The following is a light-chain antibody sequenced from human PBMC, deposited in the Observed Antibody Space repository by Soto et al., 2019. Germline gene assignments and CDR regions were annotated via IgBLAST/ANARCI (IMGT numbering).Light chain of an antibody. CDR2: DAS. J-gene: IGKJ1*01. Sequence: DIQMTQSPSTLSASVGDRVTITCRASQNIGTSLAWYQQTPGKAPKLLISDASILESGVPSRFGGSGSGTEFTLSITSLQPDDVATYYCQKYNSAPWTFGQRTKVDIK. V-gene: IGKV1-5*01. CDR3: QKYNSAPWT. CDR1: QNIGTS.